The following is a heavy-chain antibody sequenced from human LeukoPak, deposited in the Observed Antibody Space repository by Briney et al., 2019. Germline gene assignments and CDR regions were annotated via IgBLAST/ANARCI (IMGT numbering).Heavy chain of an antibody. CDR2: IYYTGNT. D-gene: IGHD3-10*01. V-gene: IGHV4-39*01. Sequence: PSETLSLTCTVSGGSISSTTYFWGWIRQPPGKGLEWIGSIYYTGNTYYNPSLKSRVTISGDTSKNQFSLNLSSVTAADTAVYYCAGGGPLWFGEGFDYWGQGTLVIVSS. CDR3: AGGGPLWFGEGFDY. CDR1: GGSISSTTYF. J-gene: IGHJ4*02.